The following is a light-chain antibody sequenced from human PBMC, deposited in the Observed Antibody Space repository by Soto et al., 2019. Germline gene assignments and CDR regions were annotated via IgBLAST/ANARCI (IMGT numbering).Light chain of an antibody. V-gene: IGKV3-20*01. CDR3: QNFGDSPFT. Sequence: EVVLMQSPDTLSLSPGERATLSCRASESISSHYIAWYQHKPGQAPRLLIFGASTRATGIPDRFSVSLSGTDISLSIRRQEPEDFAMYYCQNFGDSPFTFGPGTKVDIK. CDR2: GAS. J-gene: IGKJ3*01. CDR1: ESISSHY.